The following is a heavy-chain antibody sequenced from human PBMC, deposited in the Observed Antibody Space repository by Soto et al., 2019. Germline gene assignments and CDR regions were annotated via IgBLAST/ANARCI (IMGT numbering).Heavy chain of an antibody. J-gene: IGHJ6*02. D-gene: IGHD6-13*01. CDR1: VYTITSSG. Sequence: GASVTVSCKASVYTITSSGSSWVRQATGQGLEWMGWISAYNGNTNYAQKLQGRVTMTTDTSTSTAYMELRSLRSDDTAVYYCARVCSSSWYFIASYYGMDVWGQGTTVTVSS. CDR3: ARVCSSSWYFIASYYGMDV. CDR2: ISAYNGNT. V-gene: IGHV1-18*01.